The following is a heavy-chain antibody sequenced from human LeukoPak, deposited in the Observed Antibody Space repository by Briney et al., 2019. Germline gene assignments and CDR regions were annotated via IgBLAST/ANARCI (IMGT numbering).Heavy chain of an antibody. V-gene: IGHV3-7*01. Sequence: GGSLRLSCAASGFTFSRYTMSWVRQVPGKGLEWVANIKQDGSEKTYADSVRGRFTIFRDNAKDSVYLQMNSLRAEDSAIYYCAREGFYFFDFWGQGTLVTVSS. CDR1: GFTFSRYT. CDR2: IKQDGSEK. J-gene: IGHJ4*01. CDR3: AREGFYFFDF.